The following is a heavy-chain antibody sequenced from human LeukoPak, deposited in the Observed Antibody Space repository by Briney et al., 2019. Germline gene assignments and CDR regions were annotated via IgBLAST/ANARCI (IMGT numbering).Heavy chain of an antibody. CDR2: ISGSGGST. CDR1: GFTFSSYA. D-gene: IGHD3-3*01. Sequence: PVGSLRLSCAASGFTFSSYAMSWVRQAPGKGLEWVSAISGSGGSTYYADSVKGRFTISRDNSKNTLYLQMNSLRAEDTAVYYCAKSVYYDFWRGWVDYWGQGTLVTVSS. J-gene: IGHJ4*02. CDR3: AKSVYYDFWRGWVDY. V-gene: IGHV3-23*01.